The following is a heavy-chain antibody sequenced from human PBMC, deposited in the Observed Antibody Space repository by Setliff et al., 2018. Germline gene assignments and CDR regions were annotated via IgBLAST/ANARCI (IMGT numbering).Heavy chain of an antibody. J-gene: IGHJ5*02. D-gene: IGHD4-4*01. CDR1: GYTLTELS. Sequence: ASVKVSCKVSGYTLTELSMHWVRQAPGKGLEWMGGFDPEDGETIYAQKFQGRVTITRDTSARTAYMELSSLRSEDTAVYYCARGSYRTSNWFDPWGQGTLVTVSS. CDR3: ARGSYRTSNWFDP. CDR2: FDPEDGET. V-gene: IGHV1-24*01.